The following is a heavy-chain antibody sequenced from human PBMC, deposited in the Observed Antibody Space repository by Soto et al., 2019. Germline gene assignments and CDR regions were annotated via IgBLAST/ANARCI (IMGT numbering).Heavy chain of an antibody. D-gene: IGHD3-22*01. CDR2: IFSNDEK. J-gene: IGHJ6*02. Sequence: QVTLKESGPVLVKPTETLTLTCTVSGFSLSNARMGVSWIRQPPGKALEWLAHIFSNDEKSYSTSLKSRLTISKDTSKSQVVLTMTNMDPVDTATYYCARIQDLYDSSGYSPFYYYYYGMDVWGQGTTVTVSS. CDR1: GFSLSNARMG. CDR3: ARIQDLYDSSGYSPFYYYYYGMDV. V-gene: IGHV2-26*01.